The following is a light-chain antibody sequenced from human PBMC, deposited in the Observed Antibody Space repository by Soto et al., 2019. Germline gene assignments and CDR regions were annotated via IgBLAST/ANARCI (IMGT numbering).Light chain of an antibody. Sequence: DIVMTQSPDSLPVSLGARATIHCKSSQSFLHSSNTQNSLAWYQLKPGQPPRLLIYGASTRESGVPDRFSGSGSGTDFTLTITSLQAEDVAVYSCQQYYDTPITFGPGTRLEIK. CDR2: GAS. V-gene: IGKV4-1*01. J-gene: IGKJ5*01. CDR3: QQYYDTPIT. CDR1: QSFLHSSNTQNS.